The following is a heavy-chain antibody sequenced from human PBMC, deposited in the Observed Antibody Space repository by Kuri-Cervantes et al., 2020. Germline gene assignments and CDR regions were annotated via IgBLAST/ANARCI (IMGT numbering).Heavy chain of an antibody. D-gene: IGHD5-18*01. V-gene: IGHV5-51*01. J-gene: IGHJ4*02. CDR1: GYSFTSYW. Sequence: KVSCKGSGYSFTSYWIGWVRQMPGKGLEWMGIIYPGDSDTRYSPSFQGQVTISADKSISTAYLQWSSLRSEDTAVYYCARGPLGYSYVDYWGQGTLVTVSS. CDR3: ARGPLGYSYVDY. CDR2: IYPGDSDT.